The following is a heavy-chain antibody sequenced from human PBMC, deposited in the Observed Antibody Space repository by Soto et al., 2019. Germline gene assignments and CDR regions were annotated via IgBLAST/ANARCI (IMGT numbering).Heavy chain of an antibody. J-gene: IGHJ2*01. CDR2: ISGSGGST. D-gene: IGHD3-16*02. CDR1: GFTFSSYA. V-gene: IGHV3-23*01. CDR3: AKDSGYIWGSYRYDGYFDL. Sequence: GGSLRLSCSASGFTFSSYAMSWARQAPGKGLEWVSAISGSGGSTYYADSVKGRFTISRDNSKNTLYLQMNSLRAEDTAVYYSAKDSGYIWGSYRYDGYFDLWGRGTLVNRLL.